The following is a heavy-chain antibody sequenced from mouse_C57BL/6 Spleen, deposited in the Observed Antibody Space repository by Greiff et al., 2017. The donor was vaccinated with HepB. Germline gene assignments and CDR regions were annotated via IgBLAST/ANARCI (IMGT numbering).Heavy chain of an antibody. CDR3: ARDDYYGSSYGHYAMDY. J-gene: IGHJ4*01. V-gene: IGHV1-72*01. CDR1: GYTFPSYW. D-gene: IGHD1-1*01. Sequence: QVQLQQPGAELVKPGASVKLSCKASGYTFPSYWMHWVKQRPGRGLEWIGRIDPNSGGTKYNEKFKSKATLTVDKHSSTAYMQLSSLTSEDSAVYYCARDDYYGSSYGHYAMDYWGQGTSVTVAS. CDR2: IDPNSGGT.